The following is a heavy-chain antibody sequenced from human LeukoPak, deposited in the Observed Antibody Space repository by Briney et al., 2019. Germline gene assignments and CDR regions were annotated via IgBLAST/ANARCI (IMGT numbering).Heavy chain of an antibody. CDR1: GHPFNNYW. V-gene: IGHV3-7*01. Sequence: GGSLRLSCVASGHPFNNYWMSWVRQAPGKGLEWVANIKQDGSAKNHVDSVKGRFTISRDNAKNLLYLQMNSLRAEYTCVYYCAGDKVVGATHFDYWGQGTLVTVSS. CDR2: IKQDGSAK. D-gene: IGHD1-26*01. CDR3: AGDKVVGATHFDY. J-gene: IGHJ4*02.